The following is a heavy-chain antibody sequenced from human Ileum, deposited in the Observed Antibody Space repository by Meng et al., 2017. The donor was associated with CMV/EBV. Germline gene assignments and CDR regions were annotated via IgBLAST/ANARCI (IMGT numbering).Heavy chain of an antibody. CDR3: AKGLNSGSRYNAFDI. J-gene: IGHJ3*02. CDR2: YYGGAT. D-gene: IGHD3-22*01. Sequence: GGSLRLSCAASGFTFSAFAMGWVRQAPGKGLEWGSSVYYGGATYYADSVKGRFTISRDTSMDTLYLQLNDLRVEDTAVYYCAKGLNSGSRYNAFDILGQGTMVTVSS. V-gene: IGHV3-23*01. CDR1: GFTFSAFA.